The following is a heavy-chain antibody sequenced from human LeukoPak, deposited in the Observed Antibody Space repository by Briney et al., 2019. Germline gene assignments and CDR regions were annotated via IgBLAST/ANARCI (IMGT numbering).Heavy chain of an antibody. Sequence: GASVKVSCKASGSTFTSYYIHWVRQAPGQGLEWMGIINPSGGSTSYAQKFHGRVTMTRDTSTSTVYMGLSSLKSEDTAGYYCARGSSNSHLDTVRGHDQWARGPLDSVS. CDR3: ARGSSNSHLDTVRGHDQ. CDR2: INPSGGST. V-gene: IGHV1-46*01. CDR1: GSTFTSYY. J-gene: IGHJ4*02. D-gene: IGHD2-2*01.